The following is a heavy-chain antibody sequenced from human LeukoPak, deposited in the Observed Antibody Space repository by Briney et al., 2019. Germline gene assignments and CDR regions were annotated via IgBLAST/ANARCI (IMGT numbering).Heavy chain of an antibody. D-gene: IGHD5-12*01. V-gene: IGHV4-59*12. CDR3: ARVHVDIVATIMDY. CDR2: IYYSGST. CDR1: GGSISSYY. Sequence: SETLSLTCTVSGGSISSYYWSWIRQPPGKGLEWIGYIYYSGSTNYNPSLKSRVTISVDTSKNQFSLKLSSVTAADTAVYYCARVHVDIVATIMDYWGQGTLVTVSS. J-gene: IGHJ4*02.